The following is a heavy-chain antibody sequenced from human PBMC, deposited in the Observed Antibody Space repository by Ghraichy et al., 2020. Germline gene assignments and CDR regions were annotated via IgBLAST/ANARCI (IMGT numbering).Heavy chain of an antibody. J-gene: IGHJ4*02. V-gene: IGHV4-31*03. CDR1: GGSISSGGYY. D-gene: IGHD2-21*02. Sequence: LSLTCTVSGGSISSGGYYWSWIRQHPGKGLEWIGYIYYSGSTYYNPSLKSRVTISVDTSKNQFSLKLSSVTAADTAVYYCATGGDSTYFDYWGQGTLVTVSS. CDR3: ATGGDSTYFDY. CDR2: IYYSGST.